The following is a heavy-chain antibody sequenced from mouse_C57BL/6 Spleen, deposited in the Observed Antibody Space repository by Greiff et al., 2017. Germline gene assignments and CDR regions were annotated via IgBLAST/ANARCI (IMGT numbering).Heavy chain of an antibody. Sequence: EVQLQQSGTVLARPGASVKLSCKTSGYTFTSYCMHWVKQRPGQGLEWIGAIYPGNSDTSYNQKFKGKAKLTAVTSASTAYMELSSLTDEDSAVYYCTRAGGSTAWFAYWGQGTRVTVSA. CDR2: IYPGNSDT. V-gene: IGHV1-5*01. CDR1: GYTFTSYC. D-gene: IGHD1-1*01. J-gene: IGHJ3*01. CDR3: TRAGGSTAWFAY.